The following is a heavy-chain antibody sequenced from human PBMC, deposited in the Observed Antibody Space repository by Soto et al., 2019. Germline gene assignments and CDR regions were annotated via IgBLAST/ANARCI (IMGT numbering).Heavy chain of an antibody. J-gene: IGHJ5*02. CDR1: GGTFGSFA. CDR3: AREGRIAAAGTTWFDP. V-gene: IGHV1-69*01. Sequence: QVQLVQSGAEVKKPESSVKVSCKASGGTFGSFAINWVRQAPGQGLEWMGRIIPIFGTAKYAQKFLGRLTISAVDATSMAYMELSGLRSDDTAFYFCAREGRIAAAGTTWFDPWGQGTLVIVSS. CDR2: IIPIFGTA. D-gene: IGHD6-25*01.